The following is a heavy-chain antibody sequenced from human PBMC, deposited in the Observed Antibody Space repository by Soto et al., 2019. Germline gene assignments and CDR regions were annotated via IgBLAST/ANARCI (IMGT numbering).Heavy chain of an antibody. V-gene: IGHV1-18*04. J-gene: IGHJ6*02. CDR1: GYTFTSYG. Sequence: RASVKVSCKASGYTFTSYGISWVRQAPGQGLEWMGWISAYNGNTNYAQKLQGRVTMTTDTSTSTAYMELRSLRSDDTAVYYCARGNCSSTSCYDYYGMDVWGQGTTVTVSS. CDR2: ISAYNGNT. CDR3: ARGNCSSTSCYDYYGMDV. D-gene: IGHD2-2*01.